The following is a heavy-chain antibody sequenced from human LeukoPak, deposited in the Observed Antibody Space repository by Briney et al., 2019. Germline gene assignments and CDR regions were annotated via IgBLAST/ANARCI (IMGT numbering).Heavy chain of an antibody. CDR2: ISSSGSTI. Sequence: GASLRLSCTVSGFTFSGYEMNWVRQAPGKGLEWVSYISSSGSTIFYADSVKGRFTISRDNAKNSLYLQMNRLRAEDTAVYYCARRGIQLCPHDDYWGQGTLVTVST. V-gene: IGHV3-48*03. CDR3: ARRGIQLCPHDDY. J-gene: IGHJ4*02. D-gene: IGHD1-1*01. CDR1: GFTFSGYE.